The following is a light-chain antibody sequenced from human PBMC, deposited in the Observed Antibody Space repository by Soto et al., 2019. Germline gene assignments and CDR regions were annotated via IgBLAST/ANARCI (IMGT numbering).Light chain of an antibody. CDR1: SSDVGSYNL. V-gene: IGLV2-23*01. J-gene: IGLJ3*02. CDR2: EDN. CDR3: CSYAGSSTLL. Sequence: QSALTQPASVSGSPGRSITISCTGTSSDVGSYNLVSWYQQHPGKAPKVLIYEDNKRPSGASDHFSGSKSGNTASLTISGLQAEDEADYFCCSYAGSSTLLFGGGTKVTVL.